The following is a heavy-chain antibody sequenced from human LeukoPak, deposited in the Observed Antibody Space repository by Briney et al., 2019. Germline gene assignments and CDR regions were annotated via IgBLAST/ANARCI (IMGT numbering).Heavy chain of an antibody. Sequence: GGSLRLSCAASGFTFSSYGMHWVRQAPGRGLEWVSGFSGSGGTTYYADSVKGRFTISRDNSKNTLYLQMNSLRAEDTAVYYCANGNRCTSPNCLGYYYFYMDVWGKGTTVTVSS. CDR3: ANGNRCTSPNCLGYYYFYMDV. V-gene: IGHV3-23*01. CDR2: FSGSGGTT. J-gene: IGHJ6*03. CDR1: GFTFSSYG. D-gene: IGHD2-8*01.